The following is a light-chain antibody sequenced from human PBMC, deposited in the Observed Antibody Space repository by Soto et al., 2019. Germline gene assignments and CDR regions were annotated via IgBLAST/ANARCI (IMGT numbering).Light chain of an antibody. Sequence: DIQLNQSPSTLSASVGDRVTITCRASQSISIWLAWDQQKPGKAPKLLIYKASSLESGVPSRVSGSGSGTEFTLTISSLRPDDFATCYCQQYNSYSGTVGQGTKVDSK. V-gene: IGKV1-5*03. CDR2: KAS. J-gene: IGKJ1*01. CDR1: QSISIW. CDR3: QQYNSYSGT.